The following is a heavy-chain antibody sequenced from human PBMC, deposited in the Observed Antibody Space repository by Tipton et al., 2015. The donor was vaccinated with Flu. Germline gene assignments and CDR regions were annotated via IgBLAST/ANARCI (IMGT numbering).Heavy chain of an antibody. V-gene: IGHV3-30*02. CDR3: AKDGWDTSGWYPFDY. Sequence: SLRLSCAASGFAFSGYGMHWVRQAPGKGLEWVAFIRHDESDKYYADSVKGRFTISRDNSKNALYLLINSLRAEDTAVYYCAKDGWDTSGWYPFDYWGQGTPVTVSS. CDR2: IRHDESDK. D-gene: IGHD6-19*01. CDR1: GFAFSGYG. J-gene: IGHJ4*02.